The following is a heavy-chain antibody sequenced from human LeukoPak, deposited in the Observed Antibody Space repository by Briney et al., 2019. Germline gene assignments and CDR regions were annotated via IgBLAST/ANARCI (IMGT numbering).Heavy chain of an antibody. Sequence: GGSLRLSCTASGFTFGDYAMTWVRQAPGKGLEWVGFIRSNLYGGTPEYAASVKGRFTISRDDSKSIAYLQMNSLKTEDTAVYYCTRGEDSSDWSSPRYSDLWGRGTLVTVSS. CDR1: GFTFGDYA. V-gene: IGHV3-49*04. CDR3: TRGEDSSDWSSPRYSDL. CDR2: IRSNLYGGTP. D-gene: IGHD6-13*01. J-gene: IGHJ2*01.